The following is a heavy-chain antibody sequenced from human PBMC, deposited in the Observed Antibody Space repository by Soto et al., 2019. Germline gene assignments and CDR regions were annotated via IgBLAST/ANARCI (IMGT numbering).Heavy chain of an antibody. V-gene: IGHV4-34*01. CDR1: GGSISNYY. Sequence: PSETLSLTCTVSGGSISNYYWSWIRQPPGKGLEWIGEINHSGSTNYNPSLKSRVTISVDTSKNQFSLKLSSVTAADTAVYYCARGRGLYCSGGSCYSGWFDPWGQGTLVTVSS. CDR3: ARGRGLYCSGGSCYSGWFDP. D-gene: IGHD2-15*01. J-gene: IGHJ5*02. CDR2: INHSGST.